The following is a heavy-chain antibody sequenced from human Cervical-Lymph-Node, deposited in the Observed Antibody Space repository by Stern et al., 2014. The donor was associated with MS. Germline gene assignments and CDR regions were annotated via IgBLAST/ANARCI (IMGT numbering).Heavy chain of an antibody. CDR2: IIPKFGTP. CDR3: ARCRDILTAFYDGMDV. J-gene: IGHJ6*02. Sequence: VQLVESGAEVKKPGSSVKVSCKASGGTFSTQAISWVRQVPGLGLEWMGGIIPKFGTPNYAQRFQDRVTITADESTSTAYMELSSLRSEDTAVYYCARCRDILTAFYDGMDVWGQGTTVTVS. D-gene: IGHD3-9*01. V-gene: IGHV1-69*01. CDR1: GGTFSTQA.